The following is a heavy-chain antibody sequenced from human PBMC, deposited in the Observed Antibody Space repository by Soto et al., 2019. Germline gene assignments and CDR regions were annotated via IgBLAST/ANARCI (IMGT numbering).Heavy chain of an antibody. CDR1: AGSISSGAYY. J-gene: IGHJ3*02. CDR3: ARNPSHLCASTSCHAFDI. V-gene: IGHV4-31*03. D-gene: IGHD2-2*01. Sequence: SLSLTCSVSAGSISSGAYYWNWIRQHPRKGLEWIGYIYYSGTTYYNPSLGSRVSISADTSKNQFSLKLNSVTVADTAVYYCARNPSHLCASTSCHAFDIWCQGTMVTVSS. CDR2: IYYSGTT.